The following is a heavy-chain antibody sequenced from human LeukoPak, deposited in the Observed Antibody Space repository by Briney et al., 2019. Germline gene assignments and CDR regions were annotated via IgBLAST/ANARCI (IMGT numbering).Heavy chain of an antibody. CDR3: ARARGCSGGSCYPPLDYYYGMDV. Sequence: TGGSLRLSCAASGFTFSSYSMNWVRQAPGKGLEWVSSISSSSSYIYYADSVKGRFTISRDNAKNSLYLQMNSLRAEDTAVYYCARARGCSGGSCYPPLDYYYGMDVWGQGTTVTVSS. CDR1: GFTFSSYS. J-gene: IGHJ6*02. D-gene: IGHD2-15*01. V-gene: IGHV3-21*01. CDR2: ISSSSSYI.